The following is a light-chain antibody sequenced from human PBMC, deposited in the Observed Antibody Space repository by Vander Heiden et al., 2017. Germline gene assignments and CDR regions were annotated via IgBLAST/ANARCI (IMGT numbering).Light chain of an antibody. CDR1: SPNIGKNY. CDR2: DNN. CDR3: GTWDSSLSAV. V-gene: IGLV1-51*01. J-gene: IGLJ2*01. Sequence: QSVLTQPPSVSAAPGQKVTISCSGSSPNIGKNYVSWYQQLPGTAPKLLIYDNNKRPSGIPDRFSGSKSGTSATLGITGLQTGDEADYYCGTWDSSLSAVFGGGTKLTVL.